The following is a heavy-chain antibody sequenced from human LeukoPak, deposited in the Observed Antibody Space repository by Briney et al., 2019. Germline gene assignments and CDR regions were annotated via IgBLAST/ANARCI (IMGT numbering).Heavy chain of an antibody. V-gene: IGHV7-4-1*02. D-gene: IGHD5-18*01. CDR3: ARGYSYGYLPYYYGMDV. J-gene: IGHJ6*02. CDR2: INTNTGNP. CDR1: GYTFTSYA. Sequence: ASVKVSCKASGYTFTSYAMNWVRQAPGQGLEWMGWINTNTGNPTYAQGFTGRFVFSLDTSVSTAYLQISSLRAEDTAVYYCARGYSYGYLPYYYGMDVWGQGTTVTVSS.